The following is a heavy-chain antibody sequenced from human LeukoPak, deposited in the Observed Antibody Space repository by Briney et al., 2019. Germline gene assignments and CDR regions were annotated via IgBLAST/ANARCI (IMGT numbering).Heavy chain of an antibody. V-gene: IGHV1-2*02. J-gene: IGHJ4*02. CDR1: GYTFTDYY. D-gene: IGHD3-22*01. CDR3: ARGNYYYDSSGYLWPSYFDY. CDR2: INPNSGGT. Sequence: ASVKVSCKASGYTFTDYYMHWVRHTPGQGLEWLGWINPNSGGTNYAQKFQGRVTMTRDTSISTAYMELSRLRSDDTAVYYCARGNYYYDSSGYLWPSYFDYWGQGTLVTVSS.